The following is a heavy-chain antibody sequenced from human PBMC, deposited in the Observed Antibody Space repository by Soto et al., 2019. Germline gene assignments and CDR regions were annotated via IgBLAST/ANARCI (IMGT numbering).Heavy chain of an antibody. CDR2: IIPILGIA. Sequence: SVKVSCKASGGTFSSYTISWVRQAPGQGLEWMGRIIPILGIANYAQKFQGRVTITADKSTSTAYMELSSLRSEDTAVYYCARKRGGAYSGSSYYYYYGMDVWG. CDR1: GGTFSSYT. V-gene: IGHV1-69*02. CDR3: ARKRGGAYSGSSYYYYYGMDV. D-gene: IGHD1-26*01. J-gene: IGHJ6*02.